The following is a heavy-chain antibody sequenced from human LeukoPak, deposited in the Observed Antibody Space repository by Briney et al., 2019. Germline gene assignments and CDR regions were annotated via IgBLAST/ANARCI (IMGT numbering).Heavy chain of an antibody. V-gene: IGHV3-23*01. CDR3: AREHWDFDY. CDR1: GFIFSNYA. J-gene: IGHJ4*02. CDR2: ISGSGEST. D-gene: IGHD7-27*01. Sequence: GGSLRLSCAASGFIFSNYAITCIRQAPGKGLEWVSEISGSGESTYYGDSVKGRFTISRDNSKNTLYLQMNSLRAGDTAIYYCAREHWDFDYWGQGTLVTVSS.